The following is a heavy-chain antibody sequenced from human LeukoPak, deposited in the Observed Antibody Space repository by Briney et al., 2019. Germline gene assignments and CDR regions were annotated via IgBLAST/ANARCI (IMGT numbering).Heavy chain of an antibody. CDR3: ARGQSPFVSSSSYFDY. Sequence: SETLSLTCAVYGGSFSGYYWSWIRQPPGKGLERIGEINHSGSTNYNPSLKSRVTISVDTSKNQFSLKLSSVTAADTAVYYCARGQSPFVSSSSYFDYWGQGTLVTVSS. J-gene: IGHJ4*02. CDR2: INHSGST. V-gene: IGHV4-34*01. D-gene: IGHD6-6*01. CDR1: GGSFSGYY.